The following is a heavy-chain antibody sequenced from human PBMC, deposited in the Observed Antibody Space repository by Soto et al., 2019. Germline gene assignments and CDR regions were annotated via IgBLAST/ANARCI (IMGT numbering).Heavy chain of an antibody. CDR2: IYPGDSDT. V-gene: IGHV5-51*01. CDR1: GYSFTSYW. J-gene: IGHJ6*02. D-gene: IGHD2-15*01. Sequence: GESLKISCKGSGYSFTSYWIGWVRQMPGKGLEWMGIIYPGDSDTRYSPSFQGQVTISADKSISTAYLQCSSLKASDTAMYYCAGCSGGSCYYYYYGMDVWGQGTTVTVSS. CDR3: AGCSGGSCYYYYYGMDV.